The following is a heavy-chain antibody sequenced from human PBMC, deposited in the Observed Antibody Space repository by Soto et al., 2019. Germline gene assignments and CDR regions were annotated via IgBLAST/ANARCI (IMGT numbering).Heavy chain of an antibody. CDR2: IIPIFGTA. J-gene: IGHJ6*02. D-gene: IGHD6-6*01. CDR1: GGTFSSYA. V-gene: IGHV1-69*13. Sequence: SVKVSCKASGGTFSSYAISWVGQAPGQGLEWMGGIIPIFGTANYAQKFQGRVTITADESTSTAYMELSSLRSEDTAVYYCARVRDPEYSSSHPYDVWGQGTTVTVSS. CDR3: ARVRDPEYSSSHPYDV.